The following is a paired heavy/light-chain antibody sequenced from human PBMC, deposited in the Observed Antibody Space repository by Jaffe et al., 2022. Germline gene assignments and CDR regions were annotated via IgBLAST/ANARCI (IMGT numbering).Heavy chain of an antibody. J-gene: IGHJ5*02. CDR1: GYSISSGYY. V-gene: IGHV4-38-2*01. CDR2: IYHSGST. Sequence: QVQLQESGPGLVKPSETLSLTCAVSGYSISSGYYWGWIRQPPGKGLEWIGSIYHSGSTYYNPSLKSRVTISVDTSKNQFSLKLSSVTAADTAVYYCARDPRYCSGGSCYLSVSWFDPWGQGTLVTVSS. D-gene: IGHD2-15*01. CDR3: ARDPRYCSGGSCYLSVSWFDP.
Light chain of an antibody. J-gene: IGKJ1*01. CDR3: LQDYTGT. Sequence: DIQVTQSPSSLSASVGDRVTITCRASQGISNGLSWYQQKPGQAPTLLIYAASSLQSGVPSRFSGSGSGTDFTLTISSLQPEDVATYYCLQDYTGTFGQGTKVEIK. CDR1: QGISNG. V-gene: IGKV1-27*01. CDR2: AAS.